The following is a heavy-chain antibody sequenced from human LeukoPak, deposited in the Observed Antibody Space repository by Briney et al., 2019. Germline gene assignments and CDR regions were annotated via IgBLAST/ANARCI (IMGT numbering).Heavy chain of an antibody. CDR1: GFTFSSYW. V-gene: IGHV3-7*01. Sequence: QTGESLRLSCAASGFTFSSYWMSWVRQAPGKGLEWVANIKQDGSEKYYVDSVKGRFTISRDNAKNSLYLQMNSLRAEDTAVYYCARLIRGDYVCYFDYWGQGTLVTVSS. J-gene: IGHJ4*02. CDR2: IKQDGSEK. CDR3: ARLIRGDYVCYFDY. D-gene: IGHD4-17*01.